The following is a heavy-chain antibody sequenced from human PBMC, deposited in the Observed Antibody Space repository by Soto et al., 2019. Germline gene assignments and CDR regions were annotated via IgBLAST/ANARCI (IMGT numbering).Heavy chain of an antibody. Sequence: TSETLSLTCTVSGGSTSSYYWSWIRQPPGRGLEWIGYIYYSGSTNYNPSLKSRVTISVDTSKNQFSLKLSSVTAADTAVYYCARGGAEGARGVIDYYYGMDVWGQGTTVTVSS. V-gene: IGHV4-59*01. CDR1: GGSTSSYY. D-gene: IGHD3-3*01. J-gene: IGHJ6*02. CDR2: IYYSGST. CDR3: ARGGAEGARGVIDYYYGMDV.